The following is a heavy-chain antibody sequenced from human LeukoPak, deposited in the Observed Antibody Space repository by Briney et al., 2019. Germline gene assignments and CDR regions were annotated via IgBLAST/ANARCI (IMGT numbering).Heavy chain of an antibody. CDR2: IRYDGSNK. CDR3: AKDLWYYDSSGYYSRGGFDY. Sequence: GGSLRLSCAASGFTFSTYGMHWVRQAPGKGLEWVAFIRYDGSNKYYIDSVKGRFTISRDNSKNTLYLQMNSLRAEDTAVYYCAKDLWYYDSSGYYSRGGFDYWGQGTLVTVSS. J-gene: IGHJ4*02. V-gene: IGHV3-30*02. CDR1: GFTFSTYG. D-gene: IGHD3-22*01.